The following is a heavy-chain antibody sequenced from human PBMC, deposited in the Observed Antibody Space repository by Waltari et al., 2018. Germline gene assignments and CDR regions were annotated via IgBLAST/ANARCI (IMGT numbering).Heavy chain of an antibody. Sequence: QVRLVQSGAEVKKPGASVKVSCEASGYTFIDYDINWVRQGTGQGLEWMGWMNPKSGKSGSAQKVQGRVTMTRNTSISTVYMELTSLASEDTAVYYCARLFCLSSSCYRGWFDSWGQGSLVTVSS. V-gene: IGHV1-8*01. J-gene: IGHJ5*01. CDR1: GYTFIDYD. CDR3: ARLFCLSSSCYRGWFDS. D-gene: IGHD2-2*02. CDR2: MNPKSGKS.